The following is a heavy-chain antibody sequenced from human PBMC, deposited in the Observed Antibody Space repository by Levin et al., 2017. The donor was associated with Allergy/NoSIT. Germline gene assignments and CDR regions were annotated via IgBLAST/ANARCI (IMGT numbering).Heavy chain of an antibody. D-gene: IGHD6-6*01. Sequence: PGGSLRLSCAASGFTFSSYAMHWVRQAPGKGLEYVSAISSNGGSTYYANSVKGRFTISRDNSKNTLYLQMGSLRAEDMAVYYCARGRPVSSSSPLHYFDYWGQGTLVTVSS. CDR2: ISSNGGST. J-gene: IGHJ4*02. V-gene: IGHV3-64*01. CDR3: ARGRPVSSSSPLHYFDY. CDR1: GFTFSSYA.